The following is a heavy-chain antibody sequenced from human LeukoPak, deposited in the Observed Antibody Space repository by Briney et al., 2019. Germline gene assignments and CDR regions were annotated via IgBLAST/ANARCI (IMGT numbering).Heavy chain of an antibody. V-gene: IGHV4-39*07. Sequence: SETLSLTCTVSGGSISSSSYYWGWIRQPPGKGLEWIGSIYYSGSTYYNPSLKSRVTISVDTSKNQFSLKLSSVTAADTAVYYCARLSLTTIDYWGQGTLVTVSS. CDR1: GGSISSSSYY. CDR3: ARLSLTTIDY. CDR2: IYYSGST. D-gene: IGHD4-11*01. J-gene: IGHJ4*02.